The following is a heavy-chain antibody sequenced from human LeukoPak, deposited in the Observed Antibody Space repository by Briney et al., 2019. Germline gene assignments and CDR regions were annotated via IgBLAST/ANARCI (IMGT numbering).Heavy chain of an antibody. Sequence: GRSLRLSCAASGFTFSSYGMNWVRQAPGKGLEWVSSISSSSSYIYYADSVKGRFTISRDNAKNSLYLQMNSLRAEDTAVYYCARAGITIFGVVYYYMDVWGKGTTVTVSS. J-gene: IGHJ6*03. CDR3: ARAGITIFGVVYYYMDV. CDR2: ISSSSSYI. V-gene: IGHV3-21*01. D-gene: IGHD3-3*01. CDR1: GFTFSSYG.